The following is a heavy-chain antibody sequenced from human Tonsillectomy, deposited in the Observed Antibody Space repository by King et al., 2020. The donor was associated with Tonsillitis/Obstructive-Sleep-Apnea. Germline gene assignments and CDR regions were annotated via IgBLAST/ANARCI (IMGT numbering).Heavy chain of an antibody. CDR1: GYSFTSYW. Sequence: QLVQSGAEVKKPGESLKISCKVSGYSFTSYWIGWVRQMPGKGLEWMGIIYPGDSDTRYSPSFQGQVTISADKSISTAYLQWSSLKASDTAMYYCASYYYSSGYYLYAFDIWGQGTLVTVSS. V-gene: IGHV5-51*03. CDR2: IYPGDSDT. D-gene: IGHD3-22*01. CDR3: ASYYYSSGYYLYAFDI. J-gene: IGHJ3*02.